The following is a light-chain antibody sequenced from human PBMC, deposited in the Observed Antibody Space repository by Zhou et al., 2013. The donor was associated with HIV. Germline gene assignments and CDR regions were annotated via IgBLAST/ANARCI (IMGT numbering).Light chain of an antibody. CDR2: DNT. Sequence: QSVMAQPPSVSGAPGQRVTISCTGSGSSIGAGFAVHWYQQLPGTAPRLLIYDNTNRPSGVPDRFSGSRSGTSASLAITGLQAEDEADYYCQSYDSSLSNWVFGGGTKLTVV. J-gene: IGLJ3*02. CDR1: GSSIGAGFA. CDR3: QSYDSSLSNWV. V-gene: IGLV1-40*01.